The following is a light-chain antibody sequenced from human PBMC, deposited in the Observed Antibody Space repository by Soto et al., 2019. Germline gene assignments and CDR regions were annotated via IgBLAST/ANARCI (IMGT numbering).Light chain of an antibody. CDR2: TAS. J-gene: IGKJ5*01. V-gene: IGKV1-9*01. CDR3: QQLNSFPTT. CDR1: QGISGY. Sequence: DIQLTQSPSFLSASVGDRVTITCRTSQGISGYLAWYQQKPGKAPKLLIYTASILQTGVPTRFGGSGSGTEFTLTVSSLQPEDFATYYCQQLNSFPTTFGQGTRLEIK.